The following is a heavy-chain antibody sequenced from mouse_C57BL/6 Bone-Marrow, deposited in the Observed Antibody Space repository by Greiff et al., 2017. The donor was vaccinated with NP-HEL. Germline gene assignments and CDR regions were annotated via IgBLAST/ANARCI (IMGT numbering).Heavy chain of an antibody. CDR2: ISDGGSYT. D-gene: IGHD1-1*01. CDR1: GFTFSSYA. Sequence: EVKVVESGGGLVKPGGSLKLSCAASGFTFSSYAMSWVRQTPEKRLEWVATISDGGSYTYYPDNVKGRFTISRDNAKNNLYLQMSHLKSEDTAMYYCARDEREYYGSNWYFDVWGTGTTVTVSS. CDR3: ARDEREYYGSNWYFDV. V-gene: IGHV5-4*01. J-gene: IGHJ1*03.